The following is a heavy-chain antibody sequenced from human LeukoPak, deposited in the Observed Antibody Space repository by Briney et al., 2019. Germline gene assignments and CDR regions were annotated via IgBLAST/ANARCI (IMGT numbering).Heavy chain of an antibody. V-gene: IGHV3-23*01. CDR2: ISGSGGST. Sequence: GGSLRLSCAASGFTFSSYGMSWVRQAPGKGLEWVSAISGSGGSTYYADSVKGRFTISRDNSKNTLYLQMNSLRAEDTAVYYCAKDRRGVAGTRYYYYYMDVWGKGTTVTVSS. CDR3: AKDRRGVAGTRYYYYYMDV. J-gene: IGHJ6*03. CDR1: GFTFSSYG. D-gene: IGHD6-19*01.